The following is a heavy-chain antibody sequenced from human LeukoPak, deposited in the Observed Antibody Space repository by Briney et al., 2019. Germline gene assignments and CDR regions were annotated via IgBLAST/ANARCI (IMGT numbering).Heavy chain of an antibody. CDR1: GFTFSDYY. D-gene: IGHD6-19*01. V-gene: IGHV3-11*04. CDR2: ISSSGSTI. CDR3: ARDRRQWPGAVDFDY. Sequence: KPGGSLRLSCAASGFTFSDYYMSWIRQAPGKGLEWVSYISSSGSTIYYADSVKGRFIISRDNAKNSLYLQMNSLRAEDTAVYYCARDRRQWPGAVDFDYWGQGTLVTVSS. J-gene: IGHJ4*02.